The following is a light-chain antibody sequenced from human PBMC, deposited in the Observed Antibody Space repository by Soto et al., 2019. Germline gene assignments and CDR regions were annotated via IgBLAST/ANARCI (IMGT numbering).Light chain of an antibody. Sequence: SVLTQSPSASGTPGQRVTISCSGSSSNIGSNYVYWYQQLPGTAPKLLIYRNNQRPSGVPDRFSGSKSGTSASLAISGLRSEDEADYYCAAWDDSLSGAYVFGTGTKVTVL. J-gene: IGLJ1*01. CDR1: SSNIGSNY. CDR3: AAWDDSLSGAYV. CDR2: RNN. V-gene: IGLV1-47*01.